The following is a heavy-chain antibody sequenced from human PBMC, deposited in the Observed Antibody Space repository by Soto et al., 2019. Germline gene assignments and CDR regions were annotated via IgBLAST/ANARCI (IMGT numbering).Heavy chain of an antibody. CDR2: ISGSGGST. Sequence: GGSLRLSCAASGFTFSSYAMSWVRQAPGKGLEWVSAISGSGGSTYYADSVKGRFTISRDNSKNTLYLQMNSLRAEDTAVYYCATRLAAAGKGFDYWGQGTLVTVSS. D-gene: IGHD6-13*01. CDR3: ATRLAAAGKGFDY. J-gene: IGHJ4*02. CDR1: GFTFSSYA. V-gene: IGHV3-23*01.